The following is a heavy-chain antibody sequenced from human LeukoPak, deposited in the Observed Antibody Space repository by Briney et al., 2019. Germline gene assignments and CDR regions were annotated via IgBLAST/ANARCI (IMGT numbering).Heavy chain of an antibody. V-gene: IGHV4-34*01. D-gene: IGHD2-2*01. CDR2: INHSGST. J-gene: IGHJ4*02. CDR3: ARHGGGYCSSTSCYAWALGPFDY. CDR1: GGSFSGYY. Sequence: NPSETLSLTCAVYGGSFSGYYWSWIRQPPGKGREWIGEINHSGSTNYNPSLKSRVTISVDTSKNQFSLKLSSVTAADTAVYYCARHGGGYCSSTSCYAWALGPFDYWGQGTLVTVSS.